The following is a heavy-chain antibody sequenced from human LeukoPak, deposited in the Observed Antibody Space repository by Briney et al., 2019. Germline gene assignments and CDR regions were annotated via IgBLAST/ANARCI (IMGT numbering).Heavy chain of an antibody. CDR1: GYTFTSYD. Sequence: GASVKVSCMASGYTFTSYDINWVRQATGQGLEWMGWMNPNSGNTGYAQKFQGRVTMTRNTSISTAYMELSSLRSEDTAVYYCARGRAVAGTRWFDPWGQGTLVTVSS. J-gene: IGHJ5*02. D-gene: IGHD6-19*01. CDR2: MNPNSGNT. CDR3: ARGRAVAGTRWFDP. V-gene: IGHV1-8*01.